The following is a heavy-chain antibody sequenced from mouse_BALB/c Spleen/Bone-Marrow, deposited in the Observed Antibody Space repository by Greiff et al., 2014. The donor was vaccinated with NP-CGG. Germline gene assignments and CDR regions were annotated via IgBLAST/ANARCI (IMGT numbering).Heavy chain of an antibody. CDR3: AMWLRRDYYAMGY. J-gene: IGHJ4*01. D-gene: IGHD2-2*01. V-gene: IGHV1S56*01. CDR1: GYTFTRYY. Sequence: QVQLQQPGPELVKPGASVRISCKASGYTFTRYYIQWMKQRPGQGLEWIGWIYPGNVNTKYNEKFKGKATLTADKSSSTAYMQLSSLTSEDSAVYFCAMWLRRDYYAMGYWGQGTSVTVSS. CDR2: IYPGNVNT.